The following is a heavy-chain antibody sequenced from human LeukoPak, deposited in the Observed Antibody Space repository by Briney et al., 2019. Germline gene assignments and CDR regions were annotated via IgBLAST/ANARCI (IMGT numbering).Heavy chain of an antibody. D-gene: IGHD3-10*01. CDR3: AGRLWFGEPNWFDP. V-gene: IGHV4-34*01. CDR2: IYHSGST. Sequence: PSETLSLTCAVYGGSFSNYYWSWIRQPPGKGLEWIGEIYHSGSTNYNPSLKSRVTISVDTSKNQFSLKLSSVTAADTAVYYCAGRLWFGEPNWFDPWGQGTLVTVSS. CDR1: GGSFSNYY. J-gene: IGHJ5*02.